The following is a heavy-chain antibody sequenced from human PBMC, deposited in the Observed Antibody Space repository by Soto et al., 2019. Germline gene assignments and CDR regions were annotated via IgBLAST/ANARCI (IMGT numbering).Heavy chain of an antibody. Sequence: SVKVSCKASGGTFSSYAISWVRQAPGQGLEWMGRIIPFIGTANYAQKFQGRVTITADESTSTAYMELTSLRSEDTAVYYCARVVMTTFPASHYYRMAVWGQGTSVTGSS. CDR2: IIPFIGTA. V-gene: IGHV1-69*11. CDR1: GGTFSSYA. D-gene: IGHD4-4*01. J-gene: IGHJ6*02. CDR3: ARVVMTTFPASHYYRMAV.